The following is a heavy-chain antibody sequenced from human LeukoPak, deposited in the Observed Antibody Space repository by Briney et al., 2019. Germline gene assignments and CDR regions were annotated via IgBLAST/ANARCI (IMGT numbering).Heavy chain of an antibody. D-gene: IGHD3-22*01. Sequence: GGSLRLSCAASGFTVSSNYMSWVRQAPGKGLEWVSVIYSGGSTYYADSVKGRFTISRDNSKNTLYLQMNSLRAEDTAVYYCARDRYDSGGVENWGQGTLVTVSS. CDR1: GFTVSSNY. V-gene: IGHV3-53*01. J-gene: IGHJ4*02. CDR2: IYSGGST. CDR3: ARDRYDSGGVEN.